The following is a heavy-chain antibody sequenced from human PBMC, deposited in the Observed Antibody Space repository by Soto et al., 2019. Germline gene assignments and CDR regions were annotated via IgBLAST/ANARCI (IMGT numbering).Heavy chain of an antibody. V-gene: IGHV3-23*01. Sequence: PGGSLGLSFAASGFTFSSYAMSGVRQAPGKGREGFSAISGSGGGAYYADSVTGRSTIASDNSKNTLYLQMDSLRAEDTAVYYCAKDPGSMIVVDYDAFDIWGQGTMVTVSS. CDR3: AKDPGSMIVVDYDAFDI. CDR1: GFTFSSYA. J-gene: IGHJ3*02. CDR2: ISGSGGGA. D-gene: IGHD3-22*01.